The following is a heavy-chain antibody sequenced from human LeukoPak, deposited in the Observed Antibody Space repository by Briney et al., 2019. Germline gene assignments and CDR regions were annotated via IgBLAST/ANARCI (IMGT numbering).Heavy chain of an antibody. CDR2: INPNSGGT. D-gene: IGHD6-19*01. V-gene: IGHV1-2*02. CDR1: GYTFTGYY. J-gene: IGHJ6*03. Sequence: ASVKVSCKASGYTFTGYYMHWVRQAPGQGLEWMGWINPNSGGTNYAQKFQGRVTMTRDTSISTAYMELSRLRSDDTAVYYCARGAGTQHYYYYYYMAVWGKGTTVTVSS. CDR3: ARGAGTQHYYYYYYMAV.